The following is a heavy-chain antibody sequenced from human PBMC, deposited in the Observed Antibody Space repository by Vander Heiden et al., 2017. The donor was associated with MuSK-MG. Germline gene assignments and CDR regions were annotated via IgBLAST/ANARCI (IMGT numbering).Heavy chain of an antibody. CDR3: ARGEDDFWSGYYGYYYGMDV. V-gene: IGHV3-30*04. D-gene: IGHD3-3*01. CDR1: GFTFCSYA. CDR2: ISYDGSNK. J-gene: IGHJ6*02. Sequence: QVQLVESGGGVVQPGRSLRLSCAASGFTFCSYAIHWVRQAPGKGLEWVAVISYDGSNKYYADSVKGRFTISRDNSKNTLYLQMNSLRAEDTAVYYCARGEDDFWSGYYGYYYGMDVWGQGTTVTVSS.